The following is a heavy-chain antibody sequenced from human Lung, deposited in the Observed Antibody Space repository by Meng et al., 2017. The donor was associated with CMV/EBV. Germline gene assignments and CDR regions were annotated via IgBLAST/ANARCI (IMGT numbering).Heavy chain of an antibody. CDR2: IYPNSGGT. J-gene: IGHJ6*02. V-gene: IGHV1-2*02. CDR1: GYRFTDHY. Sequence: ASVXVSCKASGYRFTDHYFHWVRQAPGQGLEWMGWIYPNSGGTHYAQKFQGRLTVTRDTSISTGYMELSSLGSDDTAVYYCARGLATYSSSWGIYYYYGMDVWGQGTTVTVSS. CDR3: ARGLATYSSSWGIYYYYGMDV. D-gene: IGHD6-13*01.